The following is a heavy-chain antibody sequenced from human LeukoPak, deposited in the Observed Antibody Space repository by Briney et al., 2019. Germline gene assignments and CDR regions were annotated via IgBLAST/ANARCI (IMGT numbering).Heavy chain of an antibody. CDR3: ARDPQRSRDDAFDI. D-gene: IGHD1-26*01. J-gene: IGHJ3*02. V-gene: IGHV1-18*01. CDR1: GYTFTSYG. Sequence: ASVKVSCKASGYTFTSYGISWVRQAPGQGLEWTGWISAYNGNTNYAQKLQGRVTMTTDTSTSTAYMELRSLRSEDTAVYYCARDPQRSRDDAFDIWGQGTMVTVSS. CDR2: ISAYNGNT.